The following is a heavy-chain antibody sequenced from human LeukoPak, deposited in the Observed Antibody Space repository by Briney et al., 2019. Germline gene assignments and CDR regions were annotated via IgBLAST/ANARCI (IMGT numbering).Heavy chain of an antibody. CDR2: IIPIFGTA. V-gene: IGHV1-69*13. Sequence: APVKVSCKASGGTFSSYAISWVRQAPGQGLEWMGGIIPIFGTANYAQKFQGRVTITADESTSTAYMELSSLRSEDTAVYYCATGGSGSYWPFDYWGQGTLVTVSS. CDR1: GGTFSSYA. D-gene: IGHD1-26*01. CDR3: ATGGSGSYWPFDY. J-gene: IGHJ4*02.